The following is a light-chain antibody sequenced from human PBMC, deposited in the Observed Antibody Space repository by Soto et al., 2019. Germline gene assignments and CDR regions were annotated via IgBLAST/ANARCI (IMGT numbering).Light chain of an antibody. CDR3: QQYNNWPYT. Sequence: EIVMTQSPATLSVSTGERATLSCRASQSVSSNLAWYQQTPGQSPRLLIYGASTRATGIPARFSGSGSGTEFALTINSLQSEDVSVYDCQQYNNWPYTFGQGTKLEIK. CDR2: GAS. CDR1: QSVSSN. V-gene: IGKV3-15*01. J-gene: IGKJ2*01.